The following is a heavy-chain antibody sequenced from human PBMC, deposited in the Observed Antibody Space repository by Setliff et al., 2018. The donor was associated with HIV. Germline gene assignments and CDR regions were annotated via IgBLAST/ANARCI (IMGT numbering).Heavy chain of an antibody. D-gene: IGHD3-10*01. V-gene: IGHV4-61*10. CDR3: AGGLHSGLGKFGY. CDR1: GGSISSGSYY. Sequence: SETLSLTCTVSGGSISSGSYYWSWIRQPAGKGLEWIGYISYTGSTNYNPSLKSRVTISVDTSKNQFSMKLSSVTAADAAVYYCAGGLHSGLGKFGYWGQGTLGTVSS. J-gene: IGHJ4*02. CDR2: ISYTGST.